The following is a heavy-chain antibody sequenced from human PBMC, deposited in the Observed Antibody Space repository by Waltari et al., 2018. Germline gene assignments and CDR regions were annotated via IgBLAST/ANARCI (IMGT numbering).Heavy chain of an antibody. Sequence: QVQLQESGPGLVKPSETLSLTCTVSNYSITRGYFWGWSRQSPGKGLEWIGSIYHTGTTYFNPSLKSRVTISIDTSKKQFSLRLRSVTAADTGVYFCARDKGFYDVLPGRGWFDPWGQGTLVTVSS. V-gene: IGHV4-38-2*02. D-gene: IGHD3-9*01. CDR2: IYHTGTT. J-gene: IGHJ5*02. CDR3: ARDKGFYDVLPGRGWFDP. CDR1: NYSITRGYF.